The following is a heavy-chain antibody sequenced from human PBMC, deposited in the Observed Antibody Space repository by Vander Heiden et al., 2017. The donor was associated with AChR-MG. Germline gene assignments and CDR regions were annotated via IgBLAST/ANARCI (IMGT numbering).Heavy chain of an antibody. V-gene: IGHV2-5*02. CDR3: AHSNGKLDY. Sequence: ITLLGSGLTRLRHTQTLTLTFTFSGFALRTSGVGVGWSRQPPGKALEWLALIYWDDDKRYSPSLKSRLTITKDTSKNQVVLTKTNMDPGDTGTYYCAHSNGKLDYWGQGTLVTVSS. CDR1: GFALRTSGVG. J-gene: IGHJ4*02. CDR2: IYWDDDK.